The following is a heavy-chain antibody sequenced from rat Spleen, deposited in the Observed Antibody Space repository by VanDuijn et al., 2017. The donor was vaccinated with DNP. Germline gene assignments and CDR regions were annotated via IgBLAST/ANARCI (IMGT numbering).Heavy chain of an antibody. J-gene: IGHJ2*01. CDR1: GFTFSNYY. V-gene: IGHV5-25*01. CDR3: ARLITIYFDY. D-gene: IGHD1-10*01. CDR2: ISTGGGST. Sequence: EVQLVESDGGLVQPGRSLKLSCAASGFTFSNYYMAWVRQAPTQGLEWVAYISTGGGSTYYRDSVKGRFTISRDNAKSTLYLQMNSLRSEDTATYYCARLITIYFDYWGQGVMVTVSS.